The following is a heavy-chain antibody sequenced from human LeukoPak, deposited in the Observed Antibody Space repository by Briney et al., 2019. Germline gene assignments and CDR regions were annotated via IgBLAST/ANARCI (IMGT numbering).Heavy chain of an antibody. D-gene: IGHD5-12*01. Sequence: GGSLRLSCAAPGFTFSDYYMSWIRHAPGKGLEWVAYISSISSYTNYADSVKGRFTISRDNAKNSLYLQVNSLRAEDTAVYYCARLVEGYSFPAGFDYWGQGTLVTVSS. CDR3: ARLVEGYSFPAGFDY. CDR1: GFTFSDYY. CDR2: ISSISSYT. J-gene: IGHJ4*02. V-gene: IGHV3-11*06.